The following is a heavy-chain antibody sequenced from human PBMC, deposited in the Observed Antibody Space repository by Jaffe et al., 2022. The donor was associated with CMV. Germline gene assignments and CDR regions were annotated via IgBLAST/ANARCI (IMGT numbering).Heavy chain of an antibody. CDR2: IYYSGST. Sequence: QVQLQESGPGLVKPSETLSLTCTVSGGSISSYYWSWIRQPPGKGLEWIGYIYYSGSTNYNPSLKSRVTISVDTSKNQFSLKLSSVTAADTAVYYCARVGAGFDYWGQGTLVTVSS. J-gene: IGHJ4*02. D-gene: IGHD3-3*01. CDR1: GGSISSYY. CDR3: ARVGAGFDY. V-gene: IGHV4-59*08.